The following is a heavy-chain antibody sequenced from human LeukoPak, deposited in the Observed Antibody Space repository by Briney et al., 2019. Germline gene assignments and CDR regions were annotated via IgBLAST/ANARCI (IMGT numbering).Heavy chain of an antibody. CDR1: GGSINSYY. Sequence: SETLSLTCTVSGGSINSYYWNWVRQPPGKGLEWIGYIYYSGSTIYNPSLKSRLTISIDTSKNQFSLKLSSVTAADTAVYYCARTDNYYYYYAMDVWGQGTTVTVSS. V-gene: IGHV4-59*01. J-gene: IGHJ6*02. CDR2: IYYSGST. CDR3: ARTDNYYYYYAMDV.